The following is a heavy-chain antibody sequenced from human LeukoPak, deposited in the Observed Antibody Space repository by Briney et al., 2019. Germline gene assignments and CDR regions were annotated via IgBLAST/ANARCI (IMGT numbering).Heavy chain of an antibody. CDR1: GFTFSTYS. CDR3: ARSGYYDTSGYYYGF. J-gene: IGHJ4*02. V-gene: IGHV3-48*02. CDR2: ISSNSRII. Sequence: GGSLRLSCAASGFTFSTYSMNWVRQAPGKGLEWVSAISSNSRIIYYADSVKGRFTISRDNAKTSLYLQMNSVRDEDTAAYYCARSGYYDTSGYYYGFWGQGTLVAVSP. D-gene: IGHD3-22*01.